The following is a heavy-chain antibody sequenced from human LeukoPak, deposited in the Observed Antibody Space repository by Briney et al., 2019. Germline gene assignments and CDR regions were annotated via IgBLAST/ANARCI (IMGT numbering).Heavy chain of an antibody. Sequence: ASVKVSCKASGYTFTGYYIHWVRQAPGQGLEWVAWINPNSGGTNYAQKFQGRVTMTRDTSISTAYMELSRLRSDDTAVYYCARGWFGELLLDYWGQGTLVTVSS. CDR1: GYTFTGYY. J-gene: IGHJ4*02. CDR3: ARGWFGELLLDY. V-gene: IGHV1-2*02. CDR2: INPNSGGT. D-gene: IGHD3-10*01.